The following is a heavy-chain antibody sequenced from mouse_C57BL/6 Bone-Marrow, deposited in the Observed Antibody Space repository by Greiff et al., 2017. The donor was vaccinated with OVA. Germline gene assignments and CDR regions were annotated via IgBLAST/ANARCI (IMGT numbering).Heavy chain of an antibody. CDR1: GYSITNGNHW. CDR3: ARGNYYGSSYDYAMDY. D-gene: IGHD1-1*01. V-gene: IGHV3-4*01. CDR2: ISSSGST. J-gene: IGHJ4*01. Sequence: EVQLMESGPALVKPSQTVSLTCTVTGYSITNGNHWWNWIRPVSGSKLEWIGYISSSGSTDSNPSLKSRLSITRDTSKNQLFLQLNSVTTEDIATYYCARGNYYGSSYDYAMDYWGQGTSVTVSS.